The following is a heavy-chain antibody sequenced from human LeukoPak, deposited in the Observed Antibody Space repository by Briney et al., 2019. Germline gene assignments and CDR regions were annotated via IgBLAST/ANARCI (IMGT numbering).Heavy chain of an antibody. V-gene: IGHV4-59*08. J-gene: IGHJ5*02. Sequence: PSETLSLTCTVSGGSISSYYWSWIRQPPGKGLEWIGYIYYSGSTNYNPSLKSRVTISVGTSKNQFSLKLSSVTAADTAVYYCARHGAFYSSSWYWFDPWGQGTLVTVSS. CDR1: GGSISSYY. D-gene: IGHD6-13*01. CDR2: IYYSGST. CDR3: ARHGAFYSSSWYWFDP.